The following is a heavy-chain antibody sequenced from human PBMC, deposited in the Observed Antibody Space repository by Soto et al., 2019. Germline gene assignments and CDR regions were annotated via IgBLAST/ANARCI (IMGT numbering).Heavy chain of an antibody. D-gene: IGHD1-26*01. CDR3: AREGDARWLDS. V-gene: IGHV3-72*01. Sequence: EVQLVESGGDLVQPGGSARLSCAASGFSVSGWYMDWVRQAPGKGLEWVARLKDRSQNYATEYAASVKGRFTVSRHPSQNSIFLQMNSLKSEDTAVYYCAREGDARWLDSWGQGTLVTVS. CDR2: LKDRSQNYAT. J-gene: IGHJ5*01. CDR1: GFSVSGWY.